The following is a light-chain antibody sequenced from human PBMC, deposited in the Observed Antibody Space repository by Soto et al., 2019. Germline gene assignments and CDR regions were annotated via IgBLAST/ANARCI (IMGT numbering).Light chain of an antibody. CDR2: GAS. V-gene: IGKV3-20*01. Sequence: EIVLTQSPGTLSLSPGERATLSCRASQSFNSIYLAWYQQKPGQAPRLLIYGASSRATGIPDRFSGSGSGTDFTLTISRLEPEDFAVYYCQQYESWTFGQGTKVDIK. J-gene: IGKJ1*01. CDR1: QSFNSIY. CDR3: QQYESWT.